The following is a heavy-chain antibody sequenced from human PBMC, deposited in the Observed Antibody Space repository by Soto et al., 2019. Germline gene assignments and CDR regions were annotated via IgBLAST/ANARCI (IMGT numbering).Heavy chain of an antibody. V-gene: IGHV1-24*01. J-gene: IGHJ6*02. D-gene: IGHD2-8*01. CDR2: FDPGDGET. CDR3: ATVGMVYAVQYYYYGMDV. Sequence: ASVKVSCKVSGYTLTELSMHWVRQAPGKGLEWMGGFDPGDGETIYAQKFQGRVTMTEDTSTDTAYMELSSLRSEDTAVYYCATVGMVYAVQYYYYGMDVWGQGTTVTVSS. CDR1: GYTLTELS.